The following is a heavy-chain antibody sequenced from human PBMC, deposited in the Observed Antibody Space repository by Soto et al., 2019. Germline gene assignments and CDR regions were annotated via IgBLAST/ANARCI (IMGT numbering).Heavy chain of an antibody. Sequence: PGGSLRLSCAASGFTFSNAWMSWVRQAPGKGLEWVGRIKSKTDGGTTDYAAPVKGRFTISRDDSKNTLYLQMNSLKTEDTAVYYCTTDATLYYYDSSGFNWFDPWGQGTLVTVSS. CDR2: IKSKTDGGTT. J-gene: IGHJ5*02. D-gene: IGHD3-22*01. CDR3: TTDATLYYYDSSGFNWFDP. CDR1: GFTFSNAW. V-gene: IGHV3-15*01.